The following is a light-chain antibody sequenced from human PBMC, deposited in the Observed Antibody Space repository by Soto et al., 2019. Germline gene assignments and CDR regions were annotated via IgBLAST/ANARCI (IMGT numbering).Light chain of an antibody. CDR1: QSVTSN. CDR3: QQYYTWPRT. J-gene: IGKJ1*01. Sequence: EIVMTQSPATLSVSPGGRATLSCRASQSVTSNLAWYQQRPGQAPRLLFYGASTRATGIPARFSGGGSGTEFTLTISSLQSEDFAVYYCQQYYTWPRTFGQGTKVDI. CDR2: GAS. V-gene: IGKV3-15*01.